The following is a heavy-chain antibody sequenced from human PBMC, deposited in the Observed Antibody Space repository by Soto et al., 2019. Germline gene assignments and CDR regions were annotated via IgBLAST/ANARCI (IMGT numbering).Heavy chain of an antibody. V-gene: IGHV1-2*04. CDR3: ARGGDTIFGVVIRGYYYYGMDV. Sequence: QVQLVQSGAEVKKPGASVKVSCKASGYTFTGYYMHWVRQAPGQGLEWMGWINPNSGGTNYAQKVEGWVTMTRDTSISTAYMELSRLRSDDTAVYYCARGGDTIFGVVIRGYYYYGMDVWGQGTTVTVSS. CDR1: GYTFTGYY. D-gene: IGHD3-3*01. CDR2: INPNSGGT. J-gene: IGHJ6*02.